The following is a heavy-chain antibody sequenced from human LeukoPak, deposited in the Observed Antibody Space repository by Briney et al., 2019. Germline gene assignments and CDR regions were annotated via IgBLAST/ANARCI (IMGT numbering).Heavy chain of an antibody. J-gene: IGHJ4*02. CDR1: GFTVSSNY. V-gene: IGHV3-11*04. Sequence: GGSLRLSCAASGFTVSSNYMSWVRQAPGKGLEWVAFISNSGGSVFYADSVNGRFTISRDNAKNSLFLQMDSLRAEDTAVYFCVRDRDGVGATTLDSWSQGTPVTVSS. CDR2: ISNSGGSV. CDR3: VRDRDGVGATTLDS. D-gene: IGHD1-26*01.